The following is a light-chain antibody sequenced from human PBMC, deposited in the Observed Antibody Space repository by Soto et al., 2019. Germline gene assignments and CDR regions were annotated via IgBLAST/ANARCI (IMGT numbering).Light chain of an antibody. CDR3: SAYTARSTLV. Sequence: QSALTQPASVSGSAGQSITISCSGTMRDVGAYNLVSWYQQHPCTAPKLIIYEFRNRPSGISSRFSGSRSGNTASLTISGLQPEDEGDYYRSAYTARSTLVCGGGTKVTVL. CDR1: MRDVGAYNL. CDR2: EFR. V-gene: IGLV2-14*01. J-gene: IGLJ3*02.